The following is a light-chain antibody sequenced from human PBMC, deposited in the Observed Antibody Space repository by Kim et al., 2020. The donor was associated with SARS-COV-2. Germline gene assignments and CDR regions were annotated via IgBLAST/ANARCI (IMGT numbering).Light chain of an antibody. CDR3: QAWDSSTVV. Sequence: SYELTQPPSVSVSPGQTASITCSGDKLGYKYACWYQQKPGQSPVLVIYQDSKRPSGIPERFSGPNSGNTATLTISGTQAMDEADYYCQAWDSSTVVFGGG. V-gene: IGLV3-1*01. CDR1: KLGYKY. CDR2: QDS. J-gene: IGLJ2*01.